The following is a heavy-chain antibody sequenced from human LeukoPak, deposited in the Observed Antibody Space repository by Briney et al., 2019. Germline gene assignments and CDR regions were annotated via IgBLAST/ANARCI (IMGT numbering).Heavy chain of an antibody. CDR2: INPSGGST. D-gene: IGHD3-10*01. CDR1: GYTFTTYY. J-gene: IGHJ4*02. CDR3: ARVPYGSGSWFGDY. Sequence: GASVKVSCKASGYTFTTYYIHWVRQAPAQGLEWMAIINPSGGSTSYAQKFQGRVTVTRDTSTSTVYMELSSLRSEDTAVYYCARVPYGSGSWFGDYWGQGTLVTVSS. V-gene: IGHV1-46*01.